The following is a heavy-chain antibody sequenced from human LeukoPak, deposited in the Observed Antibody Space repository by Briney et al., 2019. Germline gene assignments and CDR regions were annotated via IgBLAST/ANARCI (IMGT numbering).Heavy chain of an antibody. J-gene: IGHJ4*02. Sequence: ASVKVSCKASGYTFTGYYMHWVRQAPGQGLEWMGWINPNSGGTNYAQKFQGRVTMTRDTSISTAYMELGRLRSDDTAVYYCARGDCSSTSCSSSLYDYWGQGTLVTVSS. D-gene: IGHD2-2*01. CDR2: INPNSGGT. CDR1: GYTFTGYY. CDR3: ARGDCSSTSCSSSLYDY. V-gene: IGHV1-2*02.